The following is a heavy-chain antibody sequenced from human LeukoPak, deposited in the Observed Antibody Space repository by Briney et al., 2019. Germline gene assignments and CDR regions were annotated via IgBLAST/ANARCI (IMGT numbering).Heavy chain of an antibody. J-gene: IGHJ4*02. Sequence: GESLKIPCKGSGYSFSTYWIAWVRQMPGKGLEWMGIIYPGDSDTRYSPSFQGQVTISADKSINTAYLQWSSLKASDTAMYYCARQAIEVEFDSWGQGTLVTVSS. V-gene: IGHV5-51*01. CDR1: GYSFSTYW. D-gene: IGHD5-24*01. CDR3: ARQAIEVEFDS. CDR2: IYPGDSDT.